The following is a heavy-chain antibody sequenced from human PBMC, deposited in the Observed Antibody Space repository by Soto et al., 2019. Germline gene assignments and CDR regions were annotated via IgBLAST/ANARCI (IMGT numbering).Heavy chain of an antibody. Sequence: SETLSLTCTVSGGSISSGGYYWSWIRQHPGKGLEWIGYIYYSGSTYYNPSLKSRVTISVDTSKNQFSLKLSSVTAADTAVYYCARDLRSREGTDYWGQGTLVTVSS. CDR3: ARDLRSREGTDY. CDR1: GGSISSGGYY. CDR2: IYYSGST. V-gene: IGHV4-31*03. J-gene: IGHJ4*02. D-gene: IGHD1-1*01.